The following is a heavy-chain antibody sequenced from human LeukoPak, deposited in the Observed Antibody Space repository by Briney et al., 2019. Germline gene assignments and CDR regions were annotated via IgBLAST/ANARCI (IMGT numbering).Heavy chain of an antibody. Sequence: SETLSLTCAVYGGSFSGYYWSWIRQPPGKGLEWIGEINHSGSTNYNPSLKSRVTISVDTSKNQFSLKLSSVTAADTAVYYCARGPGTIFGVVIIGMVWLDPWGQGTLVTVSS. D-gene: IGHD3-3*01. J-gene: IGHJ5*02. V-gene: IGHV4-34*01. CDR1: GGSFSGYY. CDR2: INHSGST. CDR3: ARGPGTIFGVVIIGMVWLDP.